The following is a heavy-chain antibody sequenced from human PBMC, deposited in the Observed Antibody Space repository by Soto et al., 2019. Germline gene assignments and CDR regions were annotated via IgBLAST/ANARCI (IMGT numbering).Heavy chain of an antibody. V-gene: IGHV1-69*13. CDR3: ARVMRTGYYYYGMDV. D-gene: IGHD3-16*01. CDR1: GGTFSSYA. CDR2: IIPIFGTA. Sequence: ASVKVSCKASGGTFSSYAISWVRQAPGQGLEWMGGIIPIFGTANYAQKFQGRVTITADESTSTAYMELSSLRSEDTAVYYCARVMRTGYYYYGMDVWGQGTTVTVSS. J-gene: IGHJ6*02.